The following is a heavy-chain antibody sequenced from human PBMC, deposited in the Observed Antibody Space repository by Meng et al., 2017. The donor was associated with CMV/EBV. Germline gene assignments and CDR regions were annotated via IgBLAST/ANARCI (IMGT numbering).Heavy chain of an antibody. Sequence: SCAASGFPISRYAMHWVRQAPGKGLEWVAVISYDGSNKVYADSVKGRFTISRDNSKKTLYLQMNSLRGEDMAVYYCARGGGMIVVVYYFDYWGQGTLVTVSS. J-gene: IGHJ4*02. D-gene: IGHD3-22*01. CDR1: GFPISRYA. CDR3: ARGGGMIVVVYYFDY. CDR2: ISYDGSNK. V-gene: IGHV3-30-3*01.